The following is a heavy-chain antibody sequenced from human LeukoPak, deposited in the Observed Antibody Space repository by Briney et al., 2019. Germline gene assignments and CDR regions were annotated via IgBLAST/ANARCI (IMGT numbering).Heavy chain of an antibody. D-gene: IGHD3-10*01. J-gene: IGHJ6*02. Sequence: PGGSLRLSCAASGFIFTSYWIGWVRQMPGKGLEWMGIIYPGDSDTRYSPSFQGQVTISADKSISTAYLQWSSLKASDTAMYYCARLRDYYGSGSYNGMDVWGQGTTVTVSS. CDR1: GFIFTSYW. CDR2: IYPGDSDT. CDR3: ARLRDYYGSGSYNGMDV. V-gene: IGHV5-51*01.